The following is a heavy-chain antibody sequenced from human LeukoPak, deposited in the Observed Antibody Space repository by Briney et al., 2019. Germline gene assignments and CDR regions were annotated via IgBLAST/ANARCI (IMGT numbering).Heavy chain of an antibody. CDR1: GGSISSSSYY. CDR2: IYYSGST. D-gene: IGHD3-10*01. CDR3: ARAYKTRVRGVIRYYYYYMDV. Sequence: SETLSLTCTVSGGSISSSSYYWGWIRQPPGKGLEWIGSIYYSGSTYYNPSLKSRVTISVDTSKNQFSLKLSSVTAADTAVYYCARAYKTRVRGVIRYYYYYMDVWGKGTTVTVSS. J-gene: IGHJ6*03. V-gene: IGHV4-39*07.